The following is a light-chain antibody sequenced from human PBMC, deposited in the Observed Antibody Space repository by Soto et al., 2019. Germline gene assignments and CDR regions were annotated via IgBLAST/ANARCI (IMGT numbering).Light chain of an antibody. CDR1: QSVSSNY. Sequence: EIVLTQSPGTLSLSPGDRATLSCRASQSVSSNYLAWYQQKPGQAPRLLIYGASSRATGIPDRFSGSGSGTDFTLTISRLEPEDFAVYYCQRYGTSLLLTFGGGTKVEIK. V-gene: IGKV3-20*01. CDR3: QRYGTSLLLT. CDR2: GAS. J-gene: IGKJ4*01.